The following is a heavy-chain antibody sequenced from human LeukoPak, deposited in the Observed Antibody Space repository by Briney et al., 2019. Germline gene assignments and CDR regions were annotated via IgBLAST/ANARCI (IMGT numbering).Heavy chain of an antibody. V-gene: IGHV4-34*01. CDR3: ARTGSVVAGTPYYYYGMDV. CDR1: GRSFSGYY. CDR2: INHSGST. Sequence: SETLSLTCAVYGRSFSGYYWSWIRQPPGKGLEWIGEINHSGSTNYNPSLKSRVTISVDRSKNQFSLKLSSVTAADTAVYYCARTGSVVAGTPYYYYGMDVWGQGTTVTVSS. J-gene: IGHJ6*02. D-gene: IGHD6-19*01.